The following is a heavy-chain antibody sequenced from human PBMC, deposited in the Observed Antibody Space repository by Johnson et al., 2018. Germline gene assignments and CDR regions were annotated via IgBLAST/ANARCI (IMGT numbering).Heavy chain of an antibody. D-gene: IGHD4-23*01. Sequence: QVQLVESGGGVVQPGRSLRLSCAASGFTLSDYAMHWVRQAPGKGLEWVAVISYDGSNKYYTDSVKGRFTISRDNSKNTLYLQMNSLRAEDTAVYYCARDVVTYYGGNSVIWGQGTMVTVSS. J-gene: IGHJ3*02. CDR2: ISYDGSNK. CDR3: ARDVVTYYGGNSVI. V-gene: IGHV3-30*04. CDR1: GFTLSDYA.